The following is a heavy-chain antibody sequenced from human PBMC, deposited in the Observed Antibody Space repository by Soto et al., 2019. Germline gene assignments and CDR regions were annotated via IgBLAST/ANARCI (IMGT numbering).Heavy chain of an antibody. V-gene: IGHV3-30-3*01. CDR1: GFTFSSYA. CDR2: ISYDGSNK. J-gene: IGHJ2*01. Sequence: QVQLVESGGGVVQPGRSLRLSCAASGFTFSSYAMHWVRQAPGKGLEWVAVISYDGSNKYYADSVKGRFTISRDNSKNTLYLQMTSLTTEDTAVYYCARHLWRDDYNWRYFDLWGRGTLVTVSS. CDR3: ARHLWRDDYNWRYFDL. D-gene: IGHD4-4*01.